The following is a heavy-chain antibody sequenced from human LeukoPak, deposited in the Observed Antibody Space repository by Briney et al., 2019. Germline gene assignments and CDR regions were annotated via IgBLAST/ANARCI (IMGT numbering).Heavy chain of an antibody. CDR3: AKAIRSGSYLVAAFDI. J-gene: IGHJ3*02. D-gene: IGHD3-10*01. CDR2: ISWNRGNI. CDR1: GFIFDDYA. Sequence: GGSLRLSCAASGFIFDDYAMHWVRQAPGKGLEWVSGISWNRGNIGYADSVKGRFTISRDNAKNSLYLQMNSLRAEDTALYYCAKAIRSGSYLVAAFDIWGQGTMVTVSS. V-gene: IGHV3-9*01.